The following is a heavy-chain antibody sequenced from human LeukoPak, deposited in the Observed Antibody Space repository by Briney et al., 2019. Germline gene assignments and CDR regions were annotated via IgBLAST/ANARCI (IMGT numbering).Heavy chain of an antibody. D-gene: IGHD3-10*01. J-gene: IGHJ4*02. CDR2: ISYDGSNK. V-gene: IGHV3-30-3*01. CDR3: AGFGFRGGRGGGVDY. Sequence: GGSLRLSCAASGFTFSSYAMHWVRQAPGKGLEWVAVISYDGSNKYYADSVKGRFTISRDNSKNTLYLQMNSLRAEDTAVDYWAGFGFRGGRGGGVDYWGQGTLVTVSS. CDR1: GFTFSSYA.